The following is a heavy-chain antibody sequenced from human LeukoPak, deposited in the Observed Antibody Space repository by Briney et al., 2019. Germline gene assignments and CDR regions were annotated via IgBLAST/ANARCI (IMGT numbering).Heavy chain of an antibody. CDR3: ARDITWIQLWSDDY. CDR2: ISSSGSTI. J-gene: IGHJ4*02. V-gene: IGHV3-48*04. D-gene: IGHD5-18*01. Sequence: SGGSLRLSCAASGFTFRSYSMNWVRQAPGKGLEWVSYISSSGSTIYYADSVKGRFTISRDNAKNSLYLQMNSLRAEDTAVYYCARDITWIQLWSDDYWGQGTLVTVSS. CDR1: GFTFRSYS.